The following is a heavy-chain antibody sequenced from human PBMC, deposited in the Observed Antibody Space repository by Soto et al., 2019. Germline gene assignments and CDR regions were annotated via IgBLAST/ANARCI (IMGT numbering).Heavy chain of an antibody. CDR2: IFHSGDT. CDR3: AYSTGWYRHDV. J-gene: IGHJ3*01. V-gene: IGHV4-4*02. D-gene: IGHD6-19*01. Sequence: QVQLQESGPGLVKPSGTLSLTCDVSGDSISSSKWWTWVRQPPGKGLEWIGDIFHSGDTNYNPSLKSRVFISADKSQNQFSLKLSSVTAADTAVYYCAYSTGWYRHDVWGQGTLVTVSS. CDR1: GDSISSSKW.